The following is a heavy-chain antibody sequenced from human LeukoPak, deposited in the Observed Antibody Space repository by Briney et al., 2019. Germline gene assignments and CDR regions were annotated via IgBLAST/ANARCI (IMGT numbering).Heavy chain of an antibody. Sequence: GGSLRLSCAASGCTFSSYGMHWVRQAPGKGLKWVAFIRYDGSNKYYADSVKGRFTISRDNSKNTLYLQMNSLRAEDTAVYYCAKDPRPYDSSGSFFDYWGQGTLVTVSS. J-gene: IGHJ4*02. CDR2: IRYDGSNK. CDR3: AKDPRPYDSSGSFFDY. CDR1: GCTFSSYG. D-gene: IGHD3-22*01. V-gene: IGHV3-30*02.